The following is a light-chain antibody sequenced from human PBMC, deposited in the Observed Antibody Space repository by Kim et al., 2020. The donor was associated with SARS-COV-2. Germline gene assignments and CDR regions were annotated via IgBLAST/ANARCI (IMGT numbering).Light chain of an antibody. Sequence: ALGQTVRNTCQGDSRRKYYASWYQQKPGQAPVLVIYEKNNRPSGIPDRFSGSSSGNTASLTITGAQAEDEADYYCNSRESGVNHVVFGGGTQLTVL. J-gene: IGLJ3*02. CDR2: EKN. V-gene: IGLV3-19*01. CDR1: SRRKYY. CDR3: NSRESGVNHVV.